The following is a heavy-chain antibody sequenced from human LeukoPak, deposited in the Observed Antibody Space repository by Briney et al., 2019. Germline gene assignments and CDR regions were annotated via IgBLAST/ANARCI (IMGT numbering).Heavy chain of an antibody. D-gene: IGHD2-2*01. V-gene: IGHV3-33*01. Sequence: GRSLRLSCAASGFTFNSYGMFWVRQAPGKGLEWVAFIWPDGSNKLYGDSVKGRFTISRDNSKNTVYLQMNSLRAEDTAVYYCARDYCRTTSCLESWGQGTLVTVPS. J-gene: IGHJ4*02. CDR2: IWPDGSNK. CDR3: ARDYCRTTSCLES. CDR1: GFTFNSYG.